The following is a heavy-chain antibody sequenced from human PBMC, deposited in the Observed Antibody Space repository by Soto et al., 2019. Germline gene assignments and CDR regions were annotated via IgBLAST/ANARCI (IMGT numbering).Heavy chain of an antibody. CDR2: RNSDGRST. CDR1: GFTFSTYW. J-gene: IGHJ4*02. Sequence: GGSLRLSCAASGFTFSTYWMHWVRQAPGKGLVWVSRRNSDGRSTDHADSVKGRFTISRDNAKNTLYLQMNSLRVEDTAVYYCARETSSWSLDYWGQGMLVTVSS. V-gene: IGHV3-74*01. D-gene: IGHD6-13*01. CDR3: ARETSSWSLDY.